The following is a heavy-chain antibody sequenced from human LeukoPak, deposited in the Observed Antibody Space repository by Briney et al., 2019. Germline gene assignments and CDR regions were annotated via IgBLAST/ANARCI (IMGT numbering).Heavy chain of an antibody. CDR2: IKKDGSEK. D-gene: IGHD3-16*01. J-gene: IGHJ4*02. Sequence: GSLRLSCAASGFTFSSSWMSWVRQAPGKGLEWVANIKKDGSEKYYVDSVKGRFTISRDNAKNSLYLQMNSLRDEDTAMYYCARGGIYSRYDYWGQGTLVTVSS. CDR1: GFTFSSSW. CDR3: ARGGIYSRYDY. V-gene: IGHV3-7*02.